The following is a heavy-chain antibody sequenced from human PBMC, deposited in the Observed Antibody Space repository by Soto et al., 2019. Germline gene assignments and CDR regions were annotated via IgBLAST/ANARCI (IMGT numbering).Heavy chain of an antibody. J-gene: IGHJ5*02. CDR1: GFTFSSYD. V-gene: IGHV3-13*01. Sequence: EVQLVESGGGFVQPGGSLRLSCAASGFTFSSYDMHWVRQVIGKGLEWVAAIGPVGDTHFPDSVKGRFTISRENVKNSLSLQMNSLRAEDTAVYYCVRAGGVGATWSWFDPWGQGSLVTVSS. CDR3: VRAGGVGATWSWFDP. D-gene: IGHD1-26*01. CDR2: IGPVGDT.